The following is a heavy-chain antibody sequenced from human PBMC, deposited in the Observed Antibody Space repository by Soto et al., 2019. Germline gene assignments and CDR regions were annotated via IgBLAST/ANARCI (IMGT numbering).Heavy chain of an antibody. CDR2: INADYGNT. Sequence: ASVKVSCKASGYTFYSHSISWVRQAPGQGLEWMGRINADYGNTQYAQKFRGRVTMTTDTSTTTVYVELTNLRSDDTAVYYCARCIQGDYYYGMDVWGQGTTVTVSS. CDR3: ARCIQGDYYYGMDV. V-gene: IGHV1-18*01. J-gene: IGHJ6*02. D-gene: IGHD5-18*01. CDR1: GYTFYSHS.